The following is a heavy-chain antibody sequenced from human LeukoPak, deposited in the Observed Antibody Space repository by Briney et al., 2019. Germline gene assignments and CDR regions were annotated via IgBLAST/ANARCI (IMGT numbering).Heavy chain of an antibody. J-gene: IGHJ5*02. Sequence: GASVKVSCKASGYTFTSYDINWVRQATGQGLEWMGWMNPNSGNTGYAQKFQGRVTITRNTSISTAYMELSSLRSEDTAVYYCAREGGYSNWFDPWGQGTLVTVSS. D-gene: IGHD5-12*01. V-gene: IGHV1-8*03. CDR3: AREGGYSNWFDP. CDR2: MNPNSGNT. CDR1: GYTFTSYD.